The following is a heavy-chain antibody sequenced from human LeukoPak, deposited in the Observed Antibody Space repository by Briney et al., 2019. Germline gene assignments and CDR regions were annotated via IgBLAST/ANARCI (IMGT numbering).Heavy chain of an antibody. CDR2: ISSTSSYI. J-gene: IGHJ4*02. CDR3: ARVSQWLVPY. Sequence: GGSLRLSCAASGLTFSDYYMSWIRQAPGKGLEWVSYISSTSSYINYADSVKGRFTITRDNAKNSLFLQMNSLRAEYTAVYYCARVSQWLVPYWGQGTLVTVSS. CDR1: GLTFSDYY. D-gene: IGHD6-19*01. V-gene: IGHV3-11*05.